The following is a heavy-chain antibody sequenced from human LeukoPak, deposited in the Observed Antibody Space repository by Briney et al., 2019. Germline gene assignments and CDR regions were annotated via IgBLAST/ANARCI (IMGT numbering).Heavy chain of an antibody. CDR3: AKAWGGTMVRGVISYFDY. CDR2: ISGSGGST. Sequence: GGSLRLSCAASGFTFSSYAMSWVRQAPGKGLEWVSAISGSGGSTYYADSVKGRFTISRDNSKNTLYLQMNSLSAEDTAVYYCAKAWGGTMVRGVISYFDYWGQGTLVTVSS. CDR1: GFTFSSYA. J-gene: IGHJ4*02. V-gene: IGHV3-23*01. D-gene: IGHD3-10*01.